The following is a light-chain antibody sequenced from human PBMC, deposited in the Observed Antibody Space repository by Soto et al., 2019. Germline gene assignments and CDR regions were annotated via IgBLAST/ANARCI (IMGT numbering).Light chain of an antibody. CDR2: GAS. J-gene: IGKJ4*01. CDR3: QQYNNWPPLT. V-gene: IGKV3-15*01. Sequence: EIVMTQSPATLSLSPGERATLSCRASQSVSSNLAWYQQKPGQAPRLLIYGASTRGTGIPAMFSGSGSGTEFTLTISSLQSEDFAVYYCQQYNNWPPLTFGGGTKGEIK. CDR1: QSVSSN.